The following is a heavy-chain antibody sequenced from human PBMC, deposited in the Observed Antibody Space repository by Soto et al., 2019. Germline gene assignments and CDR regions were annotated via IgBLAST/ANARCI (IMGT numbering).Heavy chain of an antibody. J-gene: IGHJ3*02. CDR3: AREWELSGDAFDI. Sequence: GGSLRLSCAASGFTFSSYGMHWVRQAPGKGLEWVAVIWYDGSNKYYADSVKGRFTISRDNSKNTLYLQMNSLRAEDTAVYYCAREWELSGDAFDIWGQGTMVTVSS. CDR1: GFTFSSYG. CDR2: IWYDGSNK. V-gene: IGHV3-33*01. D-gene: IGHD1-26*01.